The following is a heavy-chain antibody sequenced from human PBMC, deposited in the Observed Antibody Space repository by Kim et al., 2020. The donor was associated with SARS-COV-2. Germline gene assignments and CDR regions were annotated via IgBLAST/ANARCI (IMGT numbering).Heavy chain of an antibody. J-gene: IGHJ5*02. CDR2: IYYSGST. Sequence: SETWSLTCTVSGGSISRYYWSWIRQPPGKGLEWIGYIYYSGSTDYNPSLKSRVTISVDTSKNQFSLKLSSVTAADTAVYYCARHARTTDSLVWFDSWGQG. CDR1: GGSISRYY. CDR3: ARHARTTDSLVWFDS. D-gene: IGHD4-17*01. V-gene: IGHV4-59*08.